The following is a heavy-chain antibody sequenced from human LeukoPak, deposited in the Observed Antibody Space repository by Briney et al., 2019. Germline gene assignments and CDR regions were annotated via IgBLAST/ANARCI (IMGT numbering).Heavy chain of an antibody. Sequence: PSETLSLTCAVYGGSFSGYYWSWIRQPPGKGLEWIGEINHSGRTNRNPSLKSRVTISVDTSKNQFSLKLSSVTAADTAVYYCARGPSLRRGFDYWGQGTLVTVSS. J-gene: IGHJ4*02. CDR3: ARGPSLRRGFDY. D-gene: IGHD5/OR15-5a*01. CDR2: INHSGRT. CDR1: GGSFSGYY. V-gene: IGHV4-34*01.